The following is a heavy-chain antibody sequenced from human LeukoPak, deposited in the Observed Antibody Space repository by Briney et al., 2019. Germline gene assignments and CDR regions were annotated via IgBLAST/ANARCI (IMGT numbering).Heavy chain of an antibody. J-gene: IGHJ4*02. Sequence: KPGGSLRLSCAASGFTFDDYAMHWVRHAPGKGLEWVSLISADGATTYYADSMKGRFTISRDNNKNSLYLEMNSLRTEDTALYYCTKDKDDILTGPFYLDYWGQGTLVTVSS. V-gene: IGHV3-43*02. CDR3: TKDKDDILTGPFYLDY. CDR1: GFTFDDYA. CDR2: ISADGATT. D-gene: IGHD3-9*01.